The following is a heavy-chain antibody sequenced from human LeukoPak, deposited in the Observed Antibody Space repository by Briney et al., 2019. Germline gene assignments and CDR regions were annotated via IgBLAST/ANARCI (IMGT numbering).Heavy chain of an antibody. CDR1: GYTLTELS. D-gene: IGHD3-10*01. V-gene: IGHV1-24*01. J-gene: IGHJ4*02. CDR2: FDPEDGET. Sequence: ASVKVSCKVSGYTLTELSMHWVRQAPGKGLEWRGGFDPEDGETIYAQKFQGRVTITADKSTSTAYMELSSLRSEDTAVYYCAREGVYGSGILSDYWGQGTLVTVSS. CDR3: AREGVYGSGILSDY.